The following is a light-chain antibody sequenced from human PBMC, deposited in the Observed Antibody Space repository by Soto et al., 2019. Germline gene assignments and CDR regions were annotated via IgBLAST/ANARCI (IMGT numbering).Light chain of an antibody. CDR2: EVS. V-gene: IGLV2-14*01. CDR1: SSDVGGYNY. J-gene: IGLJ2*01. CDR3: SSYTSSSPLV. Sequence: QSALTQPASVSGSPGQSITISCTGTSSDVGGYNYVSWYQQHPGKAPKLMISEVSNRPSGVSNRFSGSKSGNTASLTISGLQAEDEADYYCSSYTSSSPLVFGGGTKVTVL.